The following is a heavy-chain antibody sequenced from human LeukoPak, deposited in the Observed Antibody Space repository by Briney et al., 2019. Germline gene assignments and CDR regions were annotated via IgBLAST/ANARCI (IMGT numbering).Heavy chain of an antibody. D-gene: IGHD6-19*01. Sequence: SETLSLTCTVAGGSISSYYWSWIRQAPGKGLEWIGYIYYSGTTNYNPSLKSRVTISLDTSKNQFSLKLSSVTAADTAVYYCARTVRSGWSPFYFDYWGQGTLVTVSS. V-gene: IGHV4-59*08. J-gene: IGHJ4*02. CDR2: IYYSGTT. CDR3: ARTVRSGWSPFYFDY. CDR1: GGSISSYY.